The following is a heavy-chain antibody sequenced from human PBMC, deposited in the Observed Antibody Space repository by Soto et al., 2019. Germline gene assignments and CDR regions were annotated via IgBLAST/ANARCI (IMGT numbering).Heavy chain of an antibody. CDR1: GFSLSSTRMA. J-gene: IGHJ4*02. CDR3: AHIVVAGLGYYFDY. D-gene: IGHD6-19*01. CDR2: IYWDDDT. V-gene: IGHV2-5*02. Sequence: QITLKESGPTLVKPTQTLTLTCTFSGFSLSSTRMAVGWIRQPPGKALEWLALIYWDDDTRYSPFLKSRLTITKDTSKNPVVLTMSIMDPVETARYYCAHIVVAGLGYYFDYWCQGTLVTVSS.